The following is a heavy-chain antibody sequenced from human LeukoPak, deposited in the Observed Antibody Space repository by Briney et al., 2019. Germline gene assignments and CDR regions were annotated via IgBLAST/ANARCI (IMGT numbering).Heavy chain of an antibody. CDR2: ISAYNGNT. J-gene: IGHJ6*03. V-gene: IGHV1-18*04. D-gene: IGHD6-19*01. CDR3: ARGESSGWPYYYYYYMDV. Sequence: ASVKVSCEASGYTFTDYYIHWVRQAPGQGLEWMGWISAYNGNTNYAQKLQGRVTMTTDTSTSTAYMELRSLRSDDTAVYYCARGESSGWPYYYYYYMDVWGKGTTVTISS. CDR1: GYTFTDYY.